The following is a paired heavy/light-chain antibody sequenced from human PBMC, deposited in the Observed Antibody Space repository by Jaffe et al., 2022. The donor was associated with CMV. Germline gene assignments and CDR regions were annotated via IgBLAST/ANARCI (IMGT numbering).Heavy chain of an antibody. V-gene: IGHV3-23*01. Sequence: EVQLLESGGDLVKFGGSLRLSCVASGFIFTNYGMSWVRQAPGKGLEWVSDISDSGGSTNYADSVKGRFTISRDNFKNALYLQMNSLRAEDTAVYYCAKGQVNYYYGMDVWGQGITVTVSS. CDR3: AKGQVNYYYGMDV. CDR1: GFIFTNYG. J-gene: IGHJ6*02. CDR2: ISDSGGST.
Light chain of an antibody. CDR2: ENN. J-gene: IGLJ3*02. V-gene: IGLV1-51*02. CDR3: GTWDTSLSGGV. CDR1: SSTIGKNY. Sequence: QSVLTQPPSVSAAPGQKVTISCSGSSSTIGKNYVSWYQQLPGTAPKLLIYENNRRPSGIPDRFSGSKSGTSATLGITGLQTGDEADYYCGTWDTSLSGGVFGGGTKLTVL.